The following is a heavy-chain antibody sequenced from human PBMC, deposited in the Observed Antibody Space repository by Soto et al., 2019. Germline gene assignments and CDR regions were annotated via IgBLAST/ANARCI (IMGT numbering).Heavy chain of an antibody. J-gene: IGHJ4*02. CDR1: GYTFTSYD. D-gene: IGHD6-19*01. V-gene: IGHV1-3*01. CDR2: INAGNGNT. Sequence: ASVKVSCKASGYTFTSYDMHWVRQDPGQRLEWMGWINAGNGNTKYSQKFQGRVTITRDTSASTAYMELSSLRSEDTAVYYCARDSSGWSSFDYWGQGTLVTVSS. CDR3: ARDSSGWSSFDY.